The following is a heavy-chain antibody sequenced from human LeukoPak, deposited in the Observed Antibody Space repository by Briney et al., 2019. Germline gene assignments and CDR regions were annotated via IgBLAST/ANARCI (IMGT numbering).Heavy chain of an antibody. J-gene: IGHJ5*02. D-gene: IGHD3-10*01. V-gene: IGHV3-21*01. Sequence: GGSLRLSCAASGFTFSSYSMNWVRQAPGKGLEWVSSISSSSSYIYYADSVKGRFTISRDSAKNSLYLQMNSLRAEDTAVYYCARQLLVRGANCFDPWGQGTLVTVSS. CDR2: ISSSSSYI. CDR1: GFTFSSYS. CDR3: ARQLLVRGANCFDP.